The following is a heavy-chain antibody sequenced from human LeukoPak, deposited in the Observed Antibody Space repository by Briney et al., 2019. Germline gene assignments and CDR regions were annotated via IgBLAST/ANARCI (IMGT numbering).Heavy chain of an antibody. CDR3: ASGYYYDSSGYFVY. V-gene: IGHV4-59*01. Sequence: SETLSLTCTVSGGSISSYYWSWIRQPPGKGLEWIGYIYYSGGTNHNPPLRSRVTISGDTSKNQLSLKLSSVTAADTAVYYCASGYYYDSSGYFVYWGQGTLVTVSS. D-gene: IGHD3-22*01. CDR1: GGSISSYY. J-gene: IGHJ4*02. CDR2: IYYSGGT.